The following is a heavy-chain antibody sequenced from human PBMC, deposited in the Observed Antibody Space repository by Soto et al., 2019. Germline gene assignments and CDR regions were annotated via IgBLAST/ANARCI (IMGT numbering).Heavy chain of an antibody. V-gene: IGHV3-21*01. CDR3: ARDLHGAGYCSGGSCYYFDY. Sequence: GGSLRLSCAASGFTFSSYSMNWVRQAPGKGLEWVSSINSSSSYIYYADSVKGRFTISRDNAKNSLYLQMNSLRAEDTAVYYCARDLHGAGYCSGGSCYYFDYWGQRTLVTGSS. CDR2: INSSSSYI. D-gene: IGHD2-15*01. CDR1: GFTFSSYS. J-gene: IGHJ4*02.